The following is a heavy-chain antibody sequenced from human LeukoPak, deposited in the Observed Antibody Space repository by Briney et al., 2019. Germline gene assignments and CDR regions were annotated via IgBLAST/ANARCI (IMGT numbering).Heavy chain of an antibody. D-gene: IGHD1-26*01. Sequence: GGSLRLSCAASGFTFSSYAMSWVRQAPGEGLEWVSAISGSGGSTYYADSVKGRFTISRDNSKNTLYLQMNSLRAEDTAVYYCAKERLVGATGGHDAFDIWGQGTMVTVSS. CDR2: ISGSGGST. CDR3: AKERLVGATGGHDAFDI. V-gene: IGHV3-23*01. J-gene: IGHJ3*02. CDR1: GFTFSSYA.